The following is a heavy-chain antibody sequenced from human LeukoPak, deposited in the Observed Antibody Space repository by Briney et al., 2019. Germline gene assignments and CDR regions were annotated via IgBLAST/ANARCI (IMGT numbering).Heavy chain of an antibody. CDR1: GITFSTYA. V-gene: IGHV3-23*01. Sequence: GGSLRLSCAASGITFSTYAMTWVRQAPGKGLEWVSSISATFGSTYYADSVKGRFTISRDNSRNTLFLQMNSLRAEDTAVYYCAKDPYTDYYDSGGYDFDSWGQGTLVTVST. CDR3: AKDPYTDYYDSGGYDFDS. D-gene: IGHD3-22*01. CDR2: ISATFGST. J-gene: IGHJ4*02.